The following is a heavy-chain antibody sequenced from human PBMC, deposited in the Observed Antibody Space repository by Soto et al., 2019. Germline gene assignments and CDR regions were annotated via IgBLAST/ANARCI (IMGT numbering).Heavy chain of an antibody. J-gene: IGHJ4*02. CDR1: GGSISSYY. CDR3: AGGSTSSAMASGY. CDR2: IYYSGCT. D-gene: IGHD5-18*01. V-gene: IGHV4-59*01. Sequence: SETLSLTCTASGGSISSYYWSWIRQPPGKGLEWTGYIYYSGCTNYNPSLKSRVTISVDTSKSLCSLKLSSVTAADTAVYYWAGGSTSSAMASGYWGKRTRSTVSS.